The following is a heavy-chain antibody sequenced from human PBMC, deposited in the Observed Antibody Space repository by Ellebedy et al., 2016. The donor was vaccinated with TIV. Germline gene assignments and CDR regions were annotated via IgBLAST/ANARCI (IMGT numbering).Heavy chain of an antibody. CDR1: GFTFSPYA. Sequence: GESLKISCAASGFTFSPYAMAWVRQAPGKGLEWVSGIVGSGAEKYADSVKGRFTISRDNSKRTVDPQTRSVRAEDTAVYFCAKGRTSGDGYGIFDSWGQGTMVSVSS. J-gene: IGHJ4*02. CDR3: AKGRTSGDGYGIFDS. CDR2: IVGSGA. D-gene: IGHD4-17*01. V-gene: IGHV3-23*01.